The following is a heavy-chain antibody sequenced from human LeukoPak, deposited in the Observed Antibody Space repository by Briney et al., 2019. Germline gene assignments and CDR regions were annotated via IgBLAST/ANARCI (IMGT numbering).Heavy chain of an antibody. CDR1: GFTFSSYG. CDR2: IRYDGSNK. D-gene: IGHD5-18*01. J-gene: IGHJ4*02. V-gene: IGHV3-30*02. CDR3: AKVGYSYGEDFDY. Sequence: GGSLRLSCAASGFTFSSYGMHWVRQAPGKGLEWVAFIRYDGSNKYYADSVKGRFTISRDNAKNSLYLQMNSLRAEDTAVYYCAKVGYSYGEDFDYWGQGTLVTVSS.